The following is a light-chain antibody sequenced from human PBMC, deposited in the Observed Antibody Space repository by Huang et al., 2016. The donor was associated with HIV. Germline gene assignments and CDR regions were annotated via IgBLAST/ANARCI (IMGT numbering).Light chain of an antibody. CDR2: LGS. J-gene: IGKJ4*01. V-gene: IGKV2-28*01. CDR3: MQALQTPLT. CDR1: QSLLHSNGYKY. Sequence: DIVMTQSPLSLPVTPGEPASISCRSSQSLLHSNGYKYLNWYLQKSGQSPQLLIYLGSNRASGVPGRFSGSGSGTEFTLKISRVEAEDVGLYYCMQALQTPLTFGGGTKVEIK.